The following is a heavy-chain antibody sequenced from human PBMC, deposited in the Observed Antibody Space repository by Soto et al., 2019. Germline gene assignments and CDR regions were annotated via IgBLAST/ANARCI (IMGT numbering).Heavy chain of an antibody. J-gene: IGHJ4*02. D-gene: IGHD3-22*01. V-gene: IGHV5-10-1*01. Sequence: SVKISCKGSGYSFAGYWITWVRQKPGKGLEWMGRIDPSDSQTYYSPSFRGHVTISATKSITTVFLQWSSLRASDTAMYYCARQIYDSDTGPNFQYYFDSWGQGTPVTVSS. CDR2: IDPSDSQT. CDR3: ARQIYDSDTGPNFQYYFDS. CDR1: GYSFAGYW.